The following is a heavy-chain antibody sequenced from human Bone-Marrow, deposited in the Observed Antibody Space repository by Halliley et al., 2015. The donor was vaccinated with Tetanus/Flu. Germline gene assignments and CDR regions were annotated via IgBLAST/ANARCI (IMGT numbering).Heavy chain of an antibody. V-gene: IGHV4-4*02. D-gene: IGHD6-13*01. CDR2: VYHGGNA. CDR3: ASHLPTPGTRGFDY. J-gene: IGHJ4*02. CDR1: FGSIASANW. Sequence: SLRLSCAISFGSIASANWWSWVRQPPGRGLEWIGEVYHGGNAHYNPSLNSRVTISVDKSNNQFSLRLSSVTAADTAVYYCASHLPTPGTRGFDYWGQGALASVSS.